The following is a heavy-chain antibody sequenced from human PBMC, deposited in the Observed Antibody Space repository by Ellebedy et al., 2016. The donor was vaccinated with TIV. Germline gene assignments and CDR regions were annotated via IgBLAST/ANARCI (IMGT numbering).Heavy chain of an antibody. Sequence: GESLKISCAASGFTVNSYFMSWVRQAPGKGLEWVSIIYKDCGTNYTDSALGRFTISRDNSENTLYLQMDSLQAEDPAVYYCARDPGGGGNYGDNWFDPWGQGTLVTVSS. J-gene: IGHJ5*02. D-gene: IGHD4-17*01. CDR3: ARDPGGGGNYGDNWFDP. CDR2: IYKDCGT. V-gene: IGHV3-66*01. CDR1: GFTVNSYF.